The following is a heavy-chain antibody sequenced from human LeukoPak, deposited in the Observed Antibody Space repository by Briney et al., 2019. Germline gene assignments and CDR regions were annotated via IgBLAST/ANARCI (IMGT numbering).Heavy chain of an antibody. V-gene: IGHV4-39*07. J-gene: IGHJ3*02. CDR1: GGSISSSSYY. D-gene: IGHD3-22*01. CDR3: AREGLDSSGYLVAFDI. CDR2: IYYSGST. Sequence: SETLSLTCTVSGGSISSSSYYWGWIRQPPGKGLEWIGSIYYSGSTYYNPSLKSRVTISVDTSKNQFSLKLSSVTAADTAVYYCAREGLDSSGYLVAFDIWGQGTMVTVSS.